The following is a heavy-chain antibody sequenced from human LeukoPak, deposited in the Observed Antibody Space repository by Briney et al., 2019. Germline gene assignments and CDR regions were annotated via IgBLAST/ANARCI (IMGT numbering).Heavy chain of an antibody. CDR2: MNPNSGNT. D-gene: IGHD3-10*01. CDR1: GYTFTSYD. V-gene: IGHV1-8*01. J-gene: IGHJ5*02. CDR3: ARAGSGSYYNWFDP. Sequence: ASVKVSCKASGYTFTSYDINWVRQATGQGLEWMGWMNPNSGNTGYAQKFQGRVTMTRNTSICTAYMELSSLRSEDTAVYYCARAGSGSYYNWFDPWGQGTLVTVSS.